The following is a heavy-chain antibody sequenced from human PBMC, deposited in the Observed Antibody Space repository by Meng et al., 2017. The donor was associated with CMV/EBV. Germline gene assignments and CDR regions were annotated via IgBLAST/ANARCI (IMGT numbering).Heavy chain of an antibody. CDR3: TRRSSSNDY. CDR1: GFTFSGSA. V-gene: IGHV3-73*01. D-gene: IGHD6-6*01. CDR2: IRSKANSYAT. Sequence: GESLKISCAASGFTFSGSAMHWVRQASGKGLEWVGRIRSKANSYATAYAAPVKGRFTISRDDSKNTAYLQMNSLKTEDTAVYYCTRRSSSNDYWGQGTLVTVSS. J-gene: IGHJ4*02.